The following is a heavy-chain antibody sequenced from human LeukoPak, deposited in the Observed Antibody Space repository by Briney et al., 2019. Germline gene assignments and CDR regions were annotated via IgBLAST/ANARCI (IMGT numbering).Heavy chain of an antibody. CDR3: AKARLGYSGSYYLDY. D-gene: IGHD1-26*01. J-gene: IGHJ4*02. CDR2: ISDSGGDT. CDR1: GFTFSDYY. Sequence: GGSLRLSCAASGFTFSDYYMSWVRQAPGKGLEWVSSISDSGGDTFYADSWKGRFTISRDNSKNTLYLQMNSLRAEDTAVYYCAKARLGYSGSYYLDYWGQGTLVTVSS. V-gene: IGHV3-23*01.